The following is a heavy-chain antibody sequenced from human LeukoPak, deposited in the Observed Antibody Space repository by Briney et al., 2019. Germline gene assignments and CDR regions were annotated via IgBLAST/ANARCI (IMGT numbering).Heavy chain of an antibody. J-gene: IGHJ4*02. CDR1: GFTFSSYA. Sequence: GGSLRLSCAASGFTFSSYAMSWVRQAPGKGLEWVSAISGSGGSTYYADSVKGRFTISRDNSKNTLYLQMSSLRAEDTAVYYCAKPMYYFGGGSYGRLGYGGQEPLVPVSS. D-gene: IGHD3-10*01. CDR2: ISGSGGST. V-gene: IGHV3-23*01. CDR3: AKPMYYFGGGSYGRLGY.